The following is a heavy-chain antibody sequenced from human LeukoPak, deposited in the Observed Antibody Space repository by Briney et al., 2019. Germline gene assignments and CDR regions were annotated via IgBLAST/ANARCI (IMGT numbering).Heavy chain of an antibody. CDR2: IFYRGNT. J-gene: IGHJ4*02. Sequence: SETLSLTCTVSNYSLSSGYYWGWIRQSPGKGLEWIASIFYRGNTYYNPSLKSRVTISVDTSKNEFSLKVTSVTAADTAVYYCAKDPYDTYFDYWGQGTLVTVSS. CDR1: NYSLSSGYY. V-gene: IGHV4-38-2*02. CDR3: AKDPYDTYFDY. D-gene: IGHD3-9*01.